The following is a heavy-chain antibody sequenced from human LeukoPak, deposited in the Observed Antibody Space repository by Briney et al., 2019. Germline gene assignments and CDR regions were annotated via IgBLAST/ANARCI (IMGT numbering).Heavy chain of an antibody. V-gene: IGHV1-69*04. CDR1: GYTFTGYY. Sequence: GASVKVSCKASGYTFTGYYMHWVRQAPGQGLEWMGRIIPILGIANYAQKFQGRVTITADKSTSTAYMELSSLRSEDTAVYYCARAEYYDSGIIVQGHFDYWGQGTLVTVSS. J-gene: IGHJ4*02. CDR2: IIPILGIA. D-gene: IGHD3-10*01. CDR3: ARAEYYDSGIIVQGHFDY.